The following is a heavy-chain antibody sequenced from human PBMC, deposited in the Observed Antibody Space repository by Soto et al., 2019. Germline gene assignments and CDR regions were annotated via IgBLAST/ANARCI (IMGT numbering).Heavy chain of an antibody. CDR2: IYYSGST. Sequence: QVQLQESGPGLVKPSETLSLTCTVSGGSISSYYWSWIRQPPGKGLEWIGYIYYSGSTNYNPSLMSRVTISVDTSKNQFSLKLSSVTAADTAVYYCARVGSGAFQHWGQGTLVTVSS. CDR3: ARVGSGAFQH. D-gene: IGHD5-12*01. CDR1: GGSISSYY. V-gene: IGHV4-59*01. J-gene: IGHJ1*01.